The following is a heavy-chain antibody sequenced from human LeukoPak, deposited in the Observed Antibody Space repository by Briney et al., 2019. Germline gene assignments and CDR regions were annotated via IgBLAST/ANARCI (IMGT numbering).Heavy chain of an antibody. Sequence: SETLSLTCTVSGGSISSYYWSWIRQPAGKGLEWIGRIYTSGSTNYNPSLKSRVTISVDTSKNQFSLKLTSVTAADTAVYYCARVYYSNSYDYWYFDLWGRGTLVTVSS. CDR3: ARVYYSNSYDYWYFDL. V-gene: IGHV4-4*07. J-gene: IGHJ2*01. CDR1: GGSISSYY. D-gene: IGHD6-13*01. CDR2: IYTSGST.